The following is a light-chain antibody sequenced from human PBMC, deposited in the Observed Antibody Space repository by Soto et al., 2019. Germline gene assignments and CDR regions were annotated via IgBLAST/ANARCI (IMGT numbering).Light chain of an antibody. CDR3: QQGNSFPRT. Sequence: MSPSVASESPSVGGRVASICRASQDVGKWLDWYQQKPGKAPKLLIYGASTLQSGVPPRYSGSGYGTDFTLTISSLQPEDFATYYCQQGNSFPRTFGQGTRLEIK. CDR1: QDVGKW. CDR2: GAS. J-gene: IGKJ5*01. V-gene: IGKV1-12*01.